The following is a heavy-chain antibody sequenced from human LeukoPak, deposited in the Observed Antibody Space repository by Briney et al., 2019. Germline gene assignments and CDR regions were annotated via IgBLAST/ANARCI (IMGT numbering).Heavy chain of an antibody. J-gene: IGHJ4*02. V-gene: IGHV3-23*01. CDR2: ISGSGGST. D-gene: IGHD3-3*01. CDR3: AKEPALRFLEWLASDY. CDR1: GFTFSSYA. Sequence: GGSLRLSCAASGFTFSSYAMSWVRQAPGKGLEWVSAISGSGGSTYYADSMKGRFTISRDNSKNTLYLQMSSLRAEDTAVYYRAKEPALRFLEWLASDYWGQGTLVTVSS.